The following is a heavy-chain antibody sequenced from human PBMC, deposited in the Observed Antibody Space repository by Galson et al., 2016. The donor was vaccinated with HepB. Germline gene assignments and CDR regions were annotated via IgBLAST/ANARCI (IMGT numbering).Heavy chain of an antibody. J-gene: IGHJ4*02. D-gene: IGHD1-1*01. CDR2: ISSSPTPT. CDR1: GFIFSNYA. CDR3: AKEAWNDGGFDY. V-gene: IGHV3-23*01. Sequence: SLRLSCAASGFIFSNYAMTWLRQAPGKGLEWVSIISSSPTPTHYADSVKGRFTISRDNSKNTLYLEMTSLRVEDTAVYYCAKEAWNDGGFDYWGQGTLVTVSS.